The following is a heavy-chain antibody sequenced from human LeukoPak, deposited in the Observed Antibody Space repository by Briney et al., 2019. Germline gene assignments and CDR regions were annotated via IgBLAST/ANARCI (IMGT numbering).Heavy chain of an antibody. D-gene: IGHD1-1*01. Sequence: PGGSLRLPCAASGFTFSSYSMNWVRQAPGKGPEWVAFTRFDDSYKAYGDSVKGRFTISRDNSKNTLYLQMDSLRSDDTAVYYCAKSSAGITWFDPWGQGTLVTVSS. CDR2: TRFDDSYK. CDR1: GFTFSSYS. CDR3: AKSSAGITWFDP. V-gene: IGHV3-30*02. J-gene: IGHJ5*02.